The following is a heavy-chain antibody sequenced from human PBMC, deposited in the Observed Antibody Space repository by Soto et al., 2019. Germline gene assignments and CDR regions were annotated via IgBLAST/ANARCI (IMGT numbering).Heavy chain of an antibody. CDR1: GFTFSSYG. CDR3: ARAPWSEIQLWFDY. D-gene: IGHD5-18*01. Sequence: ESGGGVVQPGRSLRLSCAASGFTFSSYGMHWVRQAPGKGLEWVAVIWYDGSNKYYADSVKGRFTISRDNSKNTLYLQMNSLRAEDTAVYYCARAPWSEIQLWFDYWGQGTLVTVSS. V-gene: IGHV3-33*01. CDR2: IWYDGSNK. J-gene: IGHJ4*02.